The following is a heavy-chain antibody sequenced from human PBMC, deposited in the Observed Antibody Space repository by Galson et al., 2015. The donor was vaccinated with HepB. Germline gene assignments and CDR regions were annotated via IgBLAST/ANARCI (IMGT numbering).Heavy chain of an antibody. V-gene: IGHV3-48*02. Sequence: SLRLSCAASGFTFSSYSMNWVRQAPGKGLEWVSYISSSSSTIYYADSVKGRFTISRDNAKSSLYLQMNSLRDEDTAVYYCARVGFDSSGYRDFDYWGQGTLVTVSS. CDR1: GFTFSSYS. CDR3: ARVGFDSSGYRDFDY. D-gene: IGHD3-22*01. CDR2: ISSSSSTI. J-gene: IGHJ4*02.